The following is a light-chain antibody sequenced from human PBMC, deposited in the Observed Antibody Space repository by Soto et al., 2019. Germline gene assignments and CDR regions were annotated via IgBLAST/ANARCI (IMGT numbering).Light chain of an antibody. CDR3: FSFTTTSTHV. Sequence: QSARTQPASLSGSPGPSITISSTGTTSNIGAYDYFSWFHQHQGKXXXXMXXXXXXXPSGVSNRFSGSKSGNTAYLTISGLQVEDEAEYFCFSFTTTSTHVFGTGTKVTVL. V-gene: IGLV2-14*03. CDR2: XXX. CDR1: TSNIGAYDY. J-gene: IGLJ1*01.